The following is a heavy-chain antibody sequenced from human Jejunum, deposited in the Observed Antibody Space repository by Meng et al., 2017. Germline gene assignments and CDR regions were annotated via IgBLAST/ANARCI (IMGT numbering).Heavy chain of an antibody. D-gene: IGHD1-14*01. J-gene: IGHJ4*02. CDR3: ARDQDGAGPTVDY. CDR2: ISGSGGNT. V-gene: IGHV3-23*04. Sequence: EAQLVESGGGLVQPGGSLRLSCAASGFTFSSYAMSWVRQAPGKGLEWVSGISGSGGNTYYADSVKGRFTISRDNSKNTLYLQMNSLRAEDTAVYYCARDQDGAGPTVDYWGQGTLVTVSS. CDR1: GFTFSSYA.